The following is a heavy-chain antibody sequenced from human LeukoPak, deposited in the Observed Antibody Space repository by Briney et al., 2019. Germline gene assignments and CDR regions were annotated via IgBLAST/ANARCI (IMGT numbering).Heavy chain of an antibody. J-gene: IGHJ4*02. CDR1: GYSISSGYY. D-gene: IGHD5-12*01. CDR3: ASGYSGYDYGKFDY. V-gene: IGHV4-38-2*01. Sequence: SETLSLTCAVSGYSISSGYYWGWIRQPPGKGLEWIGSIYHSGSTYYNPSLKSRVTISVGTSKNQFSLKLSSVTAADTAVYYCASGYSGYDYGKFDYWGQGTLVTVSS. CDR2: IYHSGST.